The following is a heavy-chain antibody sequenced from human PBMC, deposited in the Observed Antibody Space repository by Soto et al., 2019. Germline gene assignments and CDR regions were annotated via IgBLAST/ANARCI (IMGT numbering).Heavy chain of an antibody. J-gene: IGHJ6*02. Sequence: QVQLVQSGAEVKKPGASVKVSYVASGYTFTDHYIHWVRQAPGQGLEWMGWINPHSGDTIYAQKFQGRVTLTRDTSIGTAYMELSRLRSDDTAVYYCARGRTVNFYGMDVWGQGTTVTVSS. V-gene: IGHV1-2*02. CDR3: ARGRTVNFYGMDV. CDR2: INPHSGDT. D-gene: IGHD4-17*01. CDR1: GYTFTDHY.